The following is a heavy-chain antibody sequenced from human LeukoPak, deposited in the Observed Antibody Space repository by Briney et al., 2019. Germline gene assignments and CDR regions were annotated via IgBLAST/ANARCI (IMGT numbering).Heavy chain of an antibody. CDR1: GFTFGDYA. CDR3: TRGRTMIVVVTHFDY. V-gene: IGHV3-49*04. CDR2: IRSKAYGGTT. J-gene: IGHJ4*02. Sequence: GGSLRLSCTASGFTFGDYAMSWVRQAPGKGLEWVGFIRSKAYGGTTEYAASVKGRFTISRDDSKSIAYLQMNSLKTEDTAVYYCTRGRTMIVVVTHFDYWGQGTLVTVSS. D-gene: IGHD3-22*01.